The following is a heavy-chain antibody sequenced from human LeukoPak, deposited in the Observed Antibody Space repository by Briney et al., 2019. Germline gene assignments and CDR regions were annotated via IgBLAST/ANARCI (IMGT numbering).Heavy chain of an antibody. Sequence: SETLSLTCAVYGGSLSDYYWSWIRKPPRQGLEWIGEIHHSGSTNYDQSLKSRVTISADTDKNKFSLTLSSVTAADTAVYYCATGDENDFLDDHQMAPVDYWGQGTLVTVSS. J-gene: IGHJ4*02. CDR1: GGSLSDYY. V-gene: IGHV4-34*01. D-gene: IGHD3-3*01. CDR2: IHHSGST. CDR3: ATGDENDFLDDHQMAPVDY.